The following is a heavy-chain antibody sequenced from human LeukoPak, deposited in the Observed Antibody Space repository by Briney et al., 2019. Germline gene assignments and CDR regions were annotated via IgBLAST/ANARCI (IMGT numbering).Heavy chain of an antibody. CDR1: GYTFTDYY. V-gene: IGHV1-2*02. Sequence: GASVKVSCKASGYTFTDYYIHWVRQAPGQGLEWMGWINSNSGATNYAQKFQGRVTMTRDTSISTAYMELTRLGSDNTAVYYCARDCSLGYWGQGTLVTVSS. D-gene: IGHD2-21*01. CDR3: ARDCSLGY. CDR2: INSNSGAT. J-gene: IGHJ4*02.